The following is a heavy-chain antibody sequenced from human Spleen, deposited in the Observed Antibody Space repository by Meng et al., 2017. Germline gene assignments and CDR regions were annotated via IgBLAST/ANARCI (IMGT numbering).Heavy chain of an antibody. Sequence: GESLKISCAASGFTFDDYGMSWVRQAPGKGLEWVSYISSSGSTISYADSVKGRFTISRDNSKNTVSLQMNSLRAEDTAVYYCAKEASGYRHFEGYFDYWGQGTLVTVSS. CDR2: ISSSGSTI. V-gene: IGHV3-23*01. J-gene: IGHJ4*02. CDR3: AKEASGYRHFEGYFDY. D-gene: IGHD3-16*02. CDR1: GFTFDDYG.